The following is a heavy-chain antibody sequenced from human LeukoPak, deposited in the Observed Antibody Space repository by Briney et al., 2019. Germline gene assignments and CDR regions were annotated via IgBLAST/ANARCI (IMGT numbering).Heavy chain of an antibody. J-gene: IGHJ3*02. CDR1: VGSFSGYY. Sequence: SETLSLTCAVYVGSFSGYYWSWIRQPPGKGLEWIGDINHSGSTNYNPSLKSRVTISVDTSKNQFSLKLSSVTAADTAVYYCARGFTELRFLEWSAYPTWCAFDIWGQGTMVTVSS. D-gene: IGHD3-3*01. CDR3: ARGFTELRFLEWSAYPTWCAFDI. CDR2: INHSGST. V-gene: IGHV4-34*01.